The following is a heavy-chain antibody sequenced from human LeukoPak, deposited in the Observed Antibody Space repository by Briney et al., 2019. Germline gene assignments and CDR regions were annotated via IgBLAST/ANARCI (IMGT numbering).Heavy chain of an antibody. D-gene: IGHD3-22*01. V-gene: IGHV3-30*18. CDR1: GFTFSSYG. Sequence: PGGSLRLSCAASGFTFSSYGMHWVRQAPGKGLEWVAVIPYDGSNKYYADSVKGRFTISRDNSKNTLYLQMNSLRAEDTAVYYCAKDRKRGYYYDISDQGSDYWGQGTLVTVSS. J-gene: IGHJ4*02. CDR2: IPYDGSNK. CDR3: AKDRKRGYYYDISDQGSDY.